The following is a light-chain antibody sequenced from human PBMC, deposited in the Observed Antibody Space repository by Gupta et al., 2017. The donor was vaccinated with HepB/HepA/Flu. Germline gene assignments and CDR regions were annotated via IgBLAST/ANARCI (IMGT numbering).Light chain of an antibody. Sequence: QSALTQPASVSGSPGQSITISCTGTSSDVGGYEYVSWYQQHPGKAPKLVIYDVSNRPAGVAIRFSGSKSGNTASLTISGLQAEDAADYYCSSYTSRSTLVFGGGTKVTVL. J-gene: IGLJ2*01. V-gene: IGLV2-14*03. CDR2: DVS. CDR3: SSYTSRSTLV. CDR1: SSDVGGYEY.